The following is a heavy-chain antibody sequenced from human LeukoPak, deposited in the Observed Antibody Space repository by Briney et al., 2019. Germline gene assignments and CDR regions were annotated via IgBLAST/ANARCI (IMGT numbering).Heavy chain of an antibody. CDR2: INPNSGGT. CDR1: GYTFTGYY. Sequence: ASVKLSCKASGYTFTGYYMHWVRQAPGHRLQWMGWINPNSGGTNYAQKFQGRVTMTRDTSISTAYMELSGLRSDDTAVYYCARDRTRTRYSSVWYHDYWGQGTLVTVSS. V-gene: IGHV1-2*02. J-gene: IGHJ4*02. CDR3: ARDRTRTRYSSVWYHDY. D-gene: IGHD6-19*01.